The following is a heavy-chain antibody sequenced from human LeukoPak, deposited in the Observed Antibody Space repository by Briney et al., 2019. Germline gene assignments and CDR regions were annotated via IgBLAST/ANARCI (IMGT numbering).Heavy chain of an antibody. J-gene: IGHJ4*02. V-gene: IGHV3-21*01. D-gene: IGHD3-22*01. Sequence: PGGSLRLSCLASGYTFSSYSINWVRQAPGKGLEWVSSISVRSNYIYYAGSVRGRFRISRDDARDSLYLQMNSLRAEDTAVYYCVRLRRNSDTSGFYYYYDFWGQGTRVTVSS. CDR3: VRLRRNSDTSGFYYYYDF. CDR1: GYTFSSYS. CDR2: ISVRSNYI.